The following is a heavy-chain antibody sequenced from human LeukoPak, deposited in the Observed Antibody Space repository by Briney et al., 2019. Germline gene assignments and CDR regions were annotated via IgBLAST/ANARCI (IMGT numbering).Heavy chain of an antibody. Sequence: SQTLSLTCTVSNGFSSNYYWSWIRLPAGKGLEWIGRVYTSGITNYNPSLKSRVTVSVDTSKNQFSLKLNSVTAADTAVYYCARETLVYSSLDYWGQGTLVTVSS. D-gene: IGHD6-13*01. CDR3: ARETLVYSSLDY. V-gene: IGHV4-4*07. CDR1: NGFSSNYY. J-gene: IGHJ4*02. CDR2: VYTSGIT.